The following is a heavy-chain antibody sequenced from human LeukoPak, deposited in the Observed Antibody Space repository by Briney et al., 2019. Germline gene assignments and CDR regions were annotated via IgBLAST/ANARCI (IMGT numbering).Heavy chain of an antibody. J-gene: IGHJ4*02. D-gene: IGHD2-21*02. CDR3: TRDIGDFVSDF. Sequence: PSETLSLTCTVSGGSIGSGYYWAWIRQPPGKGQEWIGSIHYGGTTHYNPSLQSRVTISADTSKNQFALDLRSVTAADTAVYYCTRDIGDFVSDFWGQGTLVTVSS. V-gene: IGHV4-39*02. CDR2: IHYGGTT. CDR1: GGSIGSGYY.